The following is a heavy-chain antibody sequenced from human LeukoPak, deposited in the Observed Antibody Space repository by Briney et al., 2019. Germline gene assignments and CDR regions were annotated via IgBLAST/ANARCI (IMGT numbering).Heavy chain of an antibody. J-gene: IGHJ5*02. D-gene: IGHD3-10*01. CDR2: ISGSGGST. V-gene: IGHV3-23*01. CDR3: AKKEEVLLWFGESPQFDP. CDR1: GFTFSSYA. Sequence: PGGSLRLSCAASGFTFSSYAMSWVRQAPGKGLEWVSAISGSGGSTYYADSVKGRFTITRDNSKNTLYLQMNSLRAEDTAVYYCAKKEEVLLWFGESPQFDPWGQGTLVTGSS.